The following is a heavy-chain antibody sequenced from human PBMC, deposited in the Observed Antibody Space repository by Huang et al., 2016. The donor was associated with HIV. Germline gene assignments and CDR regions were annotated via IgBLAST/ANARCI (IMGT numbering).Heavy chain of an antibody. CDR3: ARRFSSSSGYFDY. Sequence: VQLVQSGAEVKKPGESLKIACKGSGYSFSSYWIAWVRQMPGQGLEWRGIIFPDDSDTTYRPSFEGQVTISADKSIGTAYLQWSSLKASDTAMYYCARRFSSSSGYFDYWGQGSLVTVSS. CDR1: GYSFSSYW. D-gene: IGHD6-6*01. J-gene: IGHJ4*02. CDR2: IFPDDSDT. V-gene: IGHV5-51*01.